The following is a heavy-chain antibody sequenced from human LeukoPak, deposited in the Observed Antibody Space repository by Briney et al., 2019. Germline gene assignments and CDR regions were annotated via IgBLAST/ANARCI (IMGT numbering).Heavy chain of an antibody. J-gene: IGHJ4*02. Sequence: GGSLRLSCAASGFTFRTYGMHWVRQAPGKGLEWVAFIRNDGTIKYYADSVKGRFTISRDNSKNTLYLQMNSLRAEDTAVYYCAGWIRDWGQGTLVTVSS. CDR1: GFTFRTYG. CDR2: IRNDGTIK. CDR3: AGWIRD. D-gene: IGHD2-2*03. V-gene: IGHV3-30*02.